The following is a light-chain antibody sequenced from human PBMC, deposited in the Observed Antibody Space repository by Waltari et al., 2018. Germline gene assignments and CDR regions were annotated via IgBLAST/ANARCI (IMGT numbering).Light chain of an antibody. CDR1: SSDVGGYNY. V-gene: IGLV2-11*01. J-gene: IGLJ2*01. CDR3: CSYAGSYTLV. CDR2: DVS. Sequence: QSALTQPRSVSGSPGQSVTISCTGTSSDVGGYNYVSWYQQHPGKAPKLMIYDVSKRPSVVPDRFSGSKSGNTASLTISGLQAEDEADYSCCSYAGSYTLVFGGGTKLTVL.